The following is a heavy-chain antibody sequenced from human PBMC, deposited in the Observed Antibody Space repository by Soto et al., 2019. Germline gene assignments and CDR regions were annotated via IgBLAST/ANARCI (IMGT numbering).Heavy chain of an antibody. J-gene: IGHJ4*02. CDR2: ISAYNGNT. CDR1: GYTFTSYG. V-gene: IGHV1-18*04. D-gene: IGHD1-26*01. Sequence: GASVKVSCKASGYTFTSYGISWVRQAPGQGLEWMGWISAYNGNTNYAQKLQGRVTMTTDTSTSTAYMELRSLRSDDTAVYYCARDYWDSAAGINFDYWGQGTLVTVSS. CDR3: ARDYWDSAAGINFDY.